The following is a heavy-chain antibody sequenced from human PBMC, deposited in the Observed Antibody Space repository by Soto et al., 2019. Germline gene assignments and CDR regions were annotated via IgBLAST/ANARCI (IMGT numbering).Heavy chain of an antibody. V-gene: IGHV2-5*02. Sequence: SGPTLVKPTQTLTLTCIVSGFSLNTSGLGVGWIRQPPGKALEWLALIFWDDDKRYSPSLKSRLTITKDTSKNQVVLTMRNMDPVDTATYFCAHRLSNGYGDDHFDNWGQGTLVTVSS. CDR2: IFWDDDK. CDR3: AHRLSNGYGDDHFDN. J-gene: IGHJ4*02. CDR1: GFSLNTSGLG. D-gene: IGHD4-17*01.